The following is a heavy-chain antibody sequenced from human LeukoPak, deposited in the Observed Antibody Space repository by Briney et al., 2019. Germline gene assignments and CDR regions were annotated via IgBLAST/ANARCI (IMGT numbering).Heavy chain of an antibody. CDR3: ARQGGGTSGHFDY. CDR1: GRSISSSY. Sequence: YPSETLSLTCTVSGRSISSSYCSWIRQPPGKGLEWIGYIYLSESTNYNPSLQSQVTISVDTSKNQFSLKLSSVTAADTAVYYCARQGGGTSGHFDYWGQGTLVTVSS. J-gene: IGHJ4*02. D-gene: IGHD4-23*01. V-gene: IGHV4-59*08. CDR2: IYLSEST.